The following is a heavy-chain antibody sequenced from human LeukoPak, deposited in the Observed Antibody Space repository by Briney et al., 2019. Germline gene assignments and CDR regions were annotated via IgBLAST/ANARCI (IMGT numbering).Heavy chain of an antibody. CDR3: AGGSGWIFDS. CDR1: GFTFSSFW. CDR2: IKQDGSEK. J-gene: IGHJ4*02. D-gene: IGHD6-19*01. Sequence: GGSLRLSYAASGFTFSSFWMSWVRRAPGKGLEWVANIKQDGSEKNYVDSVKGRFTISRDNAKNSLYLQMNSLRAEDTAVYYCAGGSGWIFDSWGQGTLVTVSS. V-gene: IGHV3-7*01.